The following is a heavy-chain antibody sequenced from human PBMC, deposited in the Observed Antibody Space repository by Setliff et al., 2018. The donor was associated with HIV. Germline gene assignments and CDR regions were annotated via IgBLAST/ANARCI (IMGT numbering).Heavy chain of an antibody. CDR1: GGSFSGYY. CDR2: INHSGST. D-gene: IGHD4-17*01. J-gene: IGHJ3*02. Sequence: SETLSLTCAVYGGSFSGYYWSWIRQPPGKGLEWIGEINHSGSTSYNPSLKSRVTISVDTSKNHFSLKLSSVTAADTAVYYCARHYGGNLDAFDIWGLGTMVTVSS. V-gene: IGHV4-34*01. CDR3: ARHYGGNLDAFDI.